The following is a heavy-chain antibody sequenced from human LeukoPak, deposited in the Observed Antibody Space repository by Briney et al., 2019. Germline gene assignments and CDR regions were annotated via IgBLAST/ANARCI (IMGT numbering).Heavy chain of an antibody. CDR2: ISWNSGSI. CDR3: AKDWDSGYSYYFDY. Sequence: GGSLRLSCAASGFTFDDYAMHWVRQAPGKGLERVSGISWNSGSIGYADSVKGRFTISRDNAKNSLYLQMNSLRAEDTALYYCAKDWDSGYSYYFDYWGQGTLVTVSS. J-gene: IGHJ4*02. D-gene: IGHD5-12*01. V-gene: IGHV3-9*01. CDR1: GFTFDDYA.